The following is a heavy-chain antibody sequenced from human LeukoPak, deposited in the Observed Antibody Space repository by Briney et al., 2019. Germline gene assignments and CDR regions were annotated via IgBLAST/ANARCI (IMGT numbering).Heavy chain of an antibody. Sequence: GGSLRLSCTASGFTFSSYSMNWVRQAPGKGLEWVSYISSSSSTIYYADSVKGRFTISRDNSKNTLYLQMNSLRAEDTAVYYCARILGYCSGGSCSYPPYYFDYWGQGTLVTVSS. V-gene: IGHV3-48*01. CDR1: GFTFSSYS. D-gene: IGHD2-15*01. J-gene: IGHJ4*02. CDR2: ISSSSSTI. CDR3: ARILGYCSGGSCSYPPYYFDY.